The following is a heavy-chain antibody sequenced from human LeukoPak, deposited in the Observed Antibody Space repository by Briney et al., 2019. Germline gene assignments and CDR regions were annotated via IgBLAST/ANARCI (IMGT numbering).Heavy chain of an antibody. Sequence: GGSLRLSCAASGFTFGSYGMHWVRQAPGKGLEWVAVIWYDGSNKYYADSVKGRFTISRDNSKNTLYLQMNSLRAEDTAVYYCARDRAMTYNWFDPWGQGTLVTVSS. D-gene: IGHD2-2*01. CDR2: IWYDGSNK. J-gene: IGHJ5*02. CDR3: ARDRAMTYNWFDP. CDR1: GFTFGSYG. V-gene: IGHV3-33*01.